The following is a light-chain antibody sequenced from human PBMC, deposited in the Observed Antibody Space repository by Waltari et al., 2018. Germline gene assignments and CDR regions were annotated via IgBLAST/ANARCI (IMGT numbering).Light chain of an antibody. CDR1: QTINYW. CDR2: KAS. Sequence: DIQMTKSPSTLSASIGDRVTITCRASQTINYWLAWYQQKPRRAPKLLIYKASDLESGVPSRFSGSGSGTEFTLTISSLQPDDFATYYCQQYSSFPLIFGPGTRVEIK. J-gene: IGKJ3*01. CDR3: QQYSSFPLI. V-gene: IGKV1-5*03.